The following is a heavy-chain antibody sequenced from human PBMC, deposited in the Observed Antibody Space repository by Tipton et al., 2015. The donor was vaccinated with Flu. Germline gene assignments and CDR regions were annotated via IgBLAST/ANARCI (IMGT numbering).Heavy chain of an antibody. J-gene: IGHJ4*02. CDR2: ISSSSSYI. Sequence: SLRLSCAASGFTFSSYSMNWVRQAPGKGLEWVSSISSSSSYIYYADSVKGRFTISRDNAKNSLYLQMNSLRAEDTAVYYCARDSLVHHIVVVTAIPFDYWGQGTLVTVSS. V-gene: IGHV3-21*01. CDR3: ARDSLVHHIVVVTAIPFDY. CDR1: GFTFSSYS. D-gene: IGHD2-21*02.